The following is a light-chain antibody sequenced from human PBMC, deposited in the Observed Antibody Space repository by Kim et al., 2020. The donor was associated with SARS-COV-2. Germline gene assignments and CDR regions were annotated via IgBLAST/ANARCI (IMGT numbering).Light chain of an antibody. J-gene: IGLJ3*02. CDR2: CND. CDR3: QVCAGSEDHPV. V-gene: IGLV3-21*02. CDR1: NIEAKN. Sequence: APGDTARIVCGGDNIEAKNAHWYQQRPGQAPGLVVYCNDDRPSGIPDRFSGSNSGDTATLTIASVEAGDEADYCCQVCAGSEDHPVFGGGTKVTVL.